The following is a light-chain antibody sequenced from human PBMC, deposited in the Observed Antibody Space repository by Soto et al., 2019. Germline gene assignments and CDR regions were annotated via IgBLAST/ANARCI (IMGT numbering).Light chain of an antibody. CDR3: QQYNSYSQT. J-gene: IGKJ1*01. CDR2: DAS. Sequence: DIQMTQSPSTLSASVGDRVTITCRASQSISSWLAWYQQKPGKAPKLLIYDASNLESGVQSRFSGSGSGTVFTFTISSLQPDDFATYYCQQYNSYSQTFGQGTKVDIK. CDR1: QSISSW. V-gene: IGKV1-5*01.